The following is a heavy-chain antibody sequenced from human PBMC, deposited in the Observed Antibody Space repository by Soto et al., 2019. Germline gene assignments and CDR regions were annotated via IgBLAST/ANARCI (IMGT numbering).Heavy chain of an antibody. CDR2: ISAYNGNT. CDR3: ARDTPTVTTDY. V-gene: IGHV1-18*01. J-gene: IGHJ4*02. D-gene: IGHD4-17*01. Sequence: SVKVSCTASGYTFTSYGISWVRQDPGQGLEWMGWISAYNGNTNYAQKLQGRVTMTTDTSTSTAYMELRSLRSDDTVVYYCARDTPTVTTDYWGQGTLVTVSS. CDR1: GYTFTSYG.